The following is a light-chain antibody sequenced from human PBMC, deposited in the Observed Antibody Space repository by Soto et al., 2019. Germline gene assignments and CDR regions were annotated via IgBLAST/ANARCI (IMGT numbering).Light chain of an antibody. J-gene: IGKJ2*01. CDR2: LGS. Sequence: EIVMTQSPPSLTVTPGEPASISCRSSQRLLHSNGNTFLDWYLQKPGQSPQLLIYLGSNRASGVPDRVSGSEAGTDFTLKISRVEAEDVGVYYCMQALQTPYTSGQGNKLEIK. V-gene: IGKV2-28*01. CDR3: MQALQTPYT. CDR1: QRLLHSNGNTF.